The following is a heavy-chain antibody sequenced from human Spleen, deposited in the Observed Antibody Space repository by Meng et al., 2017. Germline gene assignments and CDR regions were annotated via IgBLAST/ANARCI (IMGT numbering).Heavy chain of an antibody. D-gene: IGHD4-11*01. CDR3: ARGPTTMAHDFDY. CDR1: GGSFSDYY. CDR2: INHSGSN. Sequence: QVRLQRSGAGQSKPSESLSLTGVVSGGSFSDYYWSWIRQPPGKGLEWIGEINHSGSNNYNPSLESRATISVDTSQNNLSLKLSSVTAADSAVYYCARGPTTMAHDFDYWGQGTLVTVSS. V-gene: IGHV4-34*01. J-gene: IGHJ4*02.